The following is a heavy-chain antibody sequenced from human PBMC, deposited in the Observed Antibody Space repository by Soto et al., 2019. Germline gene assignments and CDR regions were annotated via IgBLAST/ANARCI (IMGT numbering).Heavy chain of an antibody. V-gene: IGHV1-18*01. D-gene: IGHD1-20*01. Sequence: QVHLVQSGAEVKKPGASVKVSCKGSGYIFTTYGITWVRQAPGQGLEWMGWISAHNGNTNYAQKLQGRVTVTRDTSKLTAYMALRNLIYYDTGVYDWARGRYGDYWGQGALVTVSS. CDR1: GYIFTTYG. CDR3: ARGRYGDY. J-gene: IGHJ4*02. CDR2: ISAHNGNT.